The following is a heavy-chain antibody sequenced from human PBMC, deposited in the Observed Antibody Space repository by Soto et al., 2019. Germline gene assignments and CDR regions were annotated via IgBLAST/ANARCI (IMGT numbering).Heavy chain of an antibody. D-gene: IGHD4-17*01. CDR2: INSNGGST. V-gene: IGHV3-64*01. CDR1: GFTFSSYA. CDR3: ARLGTTCYFDY. J-gene: IGHJ4*02. Sequence: EVQLVESGGGLVQPGGSLRLSCAASGFTFSSYAMHWVRQAPGKGLECVSAINSNGGSTYYANSVKGRFTISRDNSKNTLYLQMGSLRAEEMAVYYCARLGTTCYFDYWGQGTLDTVSS.